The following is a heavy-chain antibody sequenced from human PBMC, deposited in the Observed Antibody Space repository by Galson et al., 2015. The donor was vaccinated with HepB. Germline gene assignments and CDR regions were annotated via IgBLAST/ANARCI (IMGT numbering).Heavy chain of an antibody. CDR2: ISSSSSYI. CDR1: GFTFSSYS. V-gene: IGHV3-21*01. D-gene: IGHD3-3*01. CDR3: ARVSHYDFWSGSPYYFDY. Sequence: SLRLSCAASGFTFSSYSMNWVRQAPGKGLEWVSSISSSSSYIYYADSVKGRFTISRDNAKNSLYLQMNSLRAEDTAVYYCARVSHYDFWSGSPYYFDYWGQGTLVTVSS. J-gene: IGHJ4*02.